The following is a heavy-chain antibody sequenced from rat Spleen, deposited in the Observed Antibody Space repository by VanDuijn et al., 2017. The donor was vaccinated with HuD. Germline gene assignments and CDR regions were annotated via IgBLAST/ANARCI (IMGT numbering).Heavy chain of an antibody. CDR2: INSAGST. CDR3: ARLGYYGGTYDWFAY. Sequence: EVQLQESGPGLVKPSQSLSLTCSVTGYSITSNYWGWIRQFPGNKMEWMGYINSAGSTNFNPSLKSRISITRDTSKNKFFLEVNSVTTEDTATYYCARLGYYGGTYDWFAYWGQGTLVTVSS. V-gene: IGHV3-3*01. J-gene: IGHJ3*01. D-gene: IGHD1-12*02. CDR1: GYSITSNY.